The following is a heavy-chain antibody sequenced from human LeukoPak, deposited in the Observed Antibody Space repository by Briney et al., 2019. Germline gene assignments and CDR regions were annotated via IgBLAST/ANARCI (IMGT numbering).Heavy chain of an antibody. CDR1: GFTFSSSA. J-gene: IGHJ4*02. Sequence: GGSLRLSCAASGFTFSSSAMSWVRQAPGKGLEWVSAISNNGGYTYYADSVQGRFTISRDNSKSTLCLQMNSLRAEDTAVYYCAKAAYGDSGLDYWGQGTLVTVSS. V-gene: IGHV3-23*01. CDR2: ISNNGGYT. D-gene: IGHD4-17*01. CDR3: AKAAYGDSGLDY.